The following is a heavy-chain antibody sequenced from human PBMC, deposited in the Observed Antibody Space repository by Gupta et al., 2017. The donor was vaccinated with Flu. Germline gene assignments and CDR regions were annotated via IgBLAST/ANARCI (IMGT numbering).Heavy chain of an antibody. D-gene: IGHD6-19*01. Sequence: EVQLVESGGGLVQPGGSLRLSCAASGFTFSSSWMSWVRQAPGKGLEWVANIKQDGSEKYYVDSVKGRFTISRDNAKNSLYLQMNSLRAEDTAVYYCARAKTVAGVYYFDYWGQGTLVTVSS. V-gene: IGHV3-7*04. CDR1: GFTFSSSW. J-gene: IGHJ4*02. CDR3: ARAKTVAGVYYFDY. CDR2: IKQDGSEK.